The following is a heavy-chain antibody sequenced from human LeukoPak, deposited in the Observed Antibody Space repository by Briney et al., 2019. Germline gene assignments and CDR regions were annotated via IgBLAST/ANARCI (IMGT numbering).Heavy chain of an antibody. D-gene: IGHD2-2*02. V-gene: IGHV3-30*18. CDR3: AKDSRYCSSTSCYTFDY. J-gene: IGHJ4*02. CDR1: GFTFSNHG. CDR2: ISHDGINE. Sequence: QPERSLRLSCAASGFTFSNHGMHWVRQAPGRGLEWVAFISHDGINEYYADSVTGRFTMSRDNSKNTLYLQMNSLRAEDTAVYYCAKDSRYCSSTSCYTFDYWGQGTLVTVSS.